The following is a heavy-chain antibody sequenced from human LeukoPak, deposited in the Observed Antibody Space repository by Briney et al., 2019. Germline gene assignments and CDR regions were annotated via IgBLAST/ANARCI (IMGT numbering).Heavy chain of an antibody. D-gene: IGHD3-3*01. CDR3: ANTYYDFWSGFMGDY. Sequence: GRSLRLSCAASGFTFDDYAMHWVRQAPGKGLEWVSGISWNSGSIGYADSVKGRFTISRDNAKNTLYLQMNSLRAEDTAVYYCANTYYDFWSGFMGDYWGQGTLVTVSS. J-gene: IGHJ4*02. V-gene: IGHV3-9*01. CDR1: GFTFDDYA. CDR2: ISWNSGSI.